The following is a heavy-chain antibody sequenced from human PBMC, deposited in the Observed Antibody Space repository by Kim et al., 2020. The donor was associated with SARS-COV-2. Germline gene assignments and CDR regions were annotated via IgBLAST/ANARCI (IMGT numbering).Heavy chain of an antibody. V-gene: IGHV4-31*03. CDR1: GGSISSGGYY. J-gene: IGHJ4*02. CDR3: ARASTFWGVIVLCFDY. Sequence: SETLSLTCTVSGGSISSGGYYWSWIRQHPGKGLEWIGYIYYSGSTYYNPSLKSRVTISVDTSKNQFSLKLSSVTAADTAVYYCARASTFWGVIVLCFDYCGQGTLVTVSS. CDR2: IYYSGST. D-gene: IGHD3-16*02.